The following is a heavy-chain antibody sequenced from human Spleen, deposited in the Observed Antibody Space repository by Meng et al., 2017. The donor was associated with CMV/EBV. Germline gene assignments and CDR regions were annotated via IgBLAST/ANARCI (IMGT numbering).Heavy chain of an antibody. J-gene: IGHJ4*02. CDR2: INTNTGNP. V-gene: IGHV7-4-1*02. D-gene: IGHD1-26*01. CDR1: GYTFTTSA. Sequence: QVQLVQPGSELKKPGASVKVSCKASGYTFTTSAMNWVRQAPGQGLEWMGWINTNTGNPTYAPGFTGWFVFSLDPSVSTAYLQINSLKAEDTAMYYCASGLVGVTEPYYWGQGTLVTVSS. CDR3: ASGLVGVTEPYY.